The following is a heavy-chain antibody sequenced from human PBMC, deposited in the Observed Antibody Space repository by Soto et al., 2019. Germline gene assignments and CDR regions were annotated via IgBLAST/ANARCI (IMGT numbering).Heavy chain of an antibody. CDR2: IYYSGST. CDR1: GGSISSGDYY. J-gene: IGHJ6*02. CDR3: ASSDSSWYDGYGMDV. D-gene: IGHD6-13*01. Sequence: PSETLSLTCTVSGGSISSGDYYWSWIRQPPGKGLEWIGYIYYSGSTYYNPSLKSRVTISVDTSKNQFSRKLSSVTAADTAVYYCASSDSSWYDGYGMDVWGQGTTVTVSS. V-gene: IGHV4-30-4*01.